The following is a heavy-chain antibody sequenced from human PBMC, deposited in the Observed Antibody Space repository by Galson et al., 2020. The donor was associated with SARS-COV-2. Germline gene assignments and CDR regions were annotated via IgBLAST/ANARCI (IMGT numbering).Heavy chain of an antibody. CDR1: GFTFSCSG. CDR2: ISYDGSNK. D-gene: IGHD3-10*01. V-gene: IGHV3-30*18. J-gene: IGHJ3*02. Sequence: GGSLILSCAASGFTFSCSGMHWVRQAPGKGLEWVAVISYDGSNKYYADSVKGRFTISRDNSKNTLYLQMNSLRAEDTAVYYCAKDHLLWFGEPNHDAFDIWGQGTMVTVSS. CDR3: AKDHLLWFGEPNHDAFDI.